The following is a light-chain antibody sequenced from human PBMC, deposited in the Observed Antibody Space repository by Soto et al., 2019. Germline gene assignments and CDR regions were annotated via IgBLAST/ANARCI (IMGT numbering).Light chain of an antibody. CDR3: QQANRFPIT. Sequence: IQFNQSPSSVSASVGDRVTITCRASQGISSWLAWYQQKPGKAPKLLIFAASSLQGGVPSRFRGSGSGTDFTLTISSLKPEDFATYDCQQANRFPITFGQGTRLEIK. CDR2: AAS. CDR1: QGISSW. J-gene: IGKJ5*01. V-gene: IGKV1-12*01.